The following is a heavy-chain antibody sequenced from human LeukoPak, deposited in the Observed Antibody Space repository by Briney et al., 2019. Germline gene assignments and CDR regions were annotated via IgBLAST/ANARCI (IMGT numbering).Heavy chain of an antibody. CDR3: ARIYGSFENYFDY. V-gene: IGHV4-39*07. Sequence: SETLSLTCTVSGGSISSSSYYWGWIRQPPGKGLECIGIIYYSGSTFYNPSLKSRLTISVDTSKNQFSLQLSSVTAADTAFYHCARIYGSFENYFDYWGQGTLVTVSS. J-gene: IGHJ4*02. CDR2: IYYSGST. CDR1: GGSISSSSYY. D-gene: IGHD1-26*01.